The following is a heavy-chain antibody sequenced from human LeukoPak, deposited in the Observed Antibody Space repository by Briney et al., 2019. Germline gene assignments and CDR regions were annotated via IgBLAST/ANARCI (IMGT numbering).Heavy chain of an antibody. Sequence: SVKVSCKASGGTFSSYAISWVRQAPGQGLEWMGRIIPIFGTANYAQKFQGRVTITTDVSTSTAYMELSSLRSEDTAVYYCARAYYYGSGSSVPFDYWGQGTLVTVSS. D-gene: IGHD3-10*01. V-gene: IGHV1-69*05. CDR2: IIPIFGTA. J-gene: IGHJ4*02. CDR1: GGTFSSYA. CDR3: ARAYYYGSGSSVPFDY.